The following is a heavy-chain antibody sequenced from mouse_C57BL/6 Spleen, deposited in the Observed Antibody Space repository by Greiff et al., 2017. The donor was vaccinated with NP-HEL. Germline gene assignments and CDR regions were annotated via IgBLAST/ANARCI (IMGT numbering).Heavy chain of an antibody. CDR2: IYPGDGDT. V-gene: IGHV1-80*01. Sequence: LKQSGASVKISCKASGYAFSSYWMNWVKQRPGKGLEWIGQIYPGDGDTNYNGKFKGKATLTADKSSSTAYMQLSSLTSEDSAVYYCARKGPYYFDYWGQGTTLTVSS. CDR3: ARKGPYYFDY. J-gene: IGHJ2*01. CDR1: GYAFSSYW.